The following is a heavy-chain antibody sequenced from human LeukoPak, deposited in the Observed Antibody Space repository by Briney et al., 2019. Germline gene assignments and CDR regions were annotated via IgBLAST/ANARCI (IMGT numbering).Heavy chain of an antibody. D-gene: IGHD3-10*01. CDR1: GYSFTSYW. Sequence: GESLKISRKGSGYSFTSYWIGWVRQMPGKGLEWMGIIYPGDSDTRYSPSFQGQVTISADKSISTAYLQWSSLKASDTAMYYCARGIGHYYGSGSYGGIDYWGQGTLVTVSS. CDR3: ARGIGHYYGSGSYGGIDY. CDR2: IYPGDSDT. J-gene: IGHJ4*02. V-gene: IGHV5-51*01.